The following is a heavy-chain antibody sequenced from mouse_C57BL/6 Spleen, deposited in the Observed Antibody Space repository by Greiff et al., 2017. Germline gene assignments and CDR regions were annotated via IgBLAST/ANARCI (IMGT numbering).Heavy chain of an antibody. D-gene: IGHD4-1*01. CDR1: GYTFTSYW. J-gene: IGHJ3*01. CDR2: IDPSDSYT. V-gene: IGHV1-50*01. CDR3: ARRELGWFAY. Sequence: QVQLQQPGAELVKPGASVKLSCKASGYTFTSYWMQWVKQRPGQGLEWIGEIDPSDSYTNYNQKFKGKSTLTVDTSSSTAYMQLSSLTSEDSAVYYCARRELGWFAYWGQGTLVTVSA.